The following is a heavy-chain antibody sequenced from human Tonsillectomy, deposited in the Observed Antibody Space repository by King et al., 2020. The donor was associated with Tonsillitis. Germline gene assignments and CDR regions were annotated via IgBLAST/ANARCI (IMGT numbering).Heavy chain of an antibody. CDR1: GASLSNYY. V-gene: IGHV4-34*01. CDR3: ARVYSDDVWGSYRYLDS. J-gene: IGHJ5*01. D-gene: IGHD3-16*02. Sequence: VQLQQWGAGLLKPSETLSLTCAVNGASLSNYYWSWIRQPPGKGLQWIGEIKYSGSTNHNPSLKSRVTMSLDPSKNHFSLQLNSVTAADTGLYFCARVYSDDVWGSYRYLDSWGLGTLVTVSS. CDR2: IKYSGST.